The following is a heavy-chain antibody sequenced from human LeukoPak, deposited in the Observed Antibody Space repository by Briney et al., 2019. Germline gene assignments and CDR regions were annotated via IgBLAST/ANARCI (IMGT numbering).Heavy chain of an antibody. Sequence: PSETLSLTCTVSGGSINSSAHYWAWIRQPPGKGLEWIGSKYYSGSTYYNPSLKSRVTISVDTSKNQFSLKLSSVTAADTAVYYCARRINWGYYYYMDVWGKGTTVTVSS. V-gene: IGHV4-39*01. CDR1: GGSINSSAHY. CDR2: KYYSGST. D-gene: IGHD7-27*01. J-gene: IGHJ6*03. CDR3: ARRINWGYYYYMDV.